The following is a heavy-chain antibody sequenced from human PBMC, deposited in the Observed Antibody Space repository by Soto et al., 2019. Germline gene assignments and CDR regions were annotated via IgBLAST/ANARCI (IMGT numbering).Heavy chain of an antibody. CDR1: GYTFTSYA. CDR3: ARLFGITMVRGVQDAFDI. Sequence: ASVKVSCKASGYTFTSYAMHWVRQAAGQRLEWMGWINAGNGNTKYSQKFQGRVTITRDTSASTAYMELSSLRSEDTAVYYCARLFGITMVRGVQDAFDIWGQGTMVIVSS. CDR2: INAGNGNT. D-gene: IGHD3-10*01. V-gene: IGHV1-3*01. J-gene: IGHJ3*02.